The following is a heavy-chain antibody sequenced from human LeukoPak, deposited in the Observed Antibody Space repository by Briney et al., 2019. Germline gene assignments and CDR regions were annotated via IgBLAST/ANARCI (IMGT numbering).Heavy chain of an antibody. D-gene: IGHD2-2*01. CDR3: ARDPEDCSSTSCPAGYFDL. CDR2: ISYDGSNK. J-gene: IGHJ2*01. Sequence: GGSLRLSCAASGFTFSSYAMHWVRQAPGKGLEWVAVISYDGSNKYYADSVKGRFTISRDNSKNTLYLQMNSLRAEDTAVYYCARDPEDCSSTSCPAGYFDLWGRGTLVTVSS. V-gene: IGHV3-30-3*01. CDR1: GFTFSSYA.